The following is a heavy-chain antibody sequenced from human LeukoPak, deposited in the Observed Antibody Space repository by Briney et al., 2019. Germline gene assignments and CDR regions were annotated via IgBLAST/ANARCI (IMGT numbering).Heavy chain of an antibody. D-gene: IGHD3-22*01. CDR3: ARESYYDSSGYWDY. Sequence: SVKVSCKASGGTFSSYAISWVRQAPGQGLEWMGGIIPIFGTANYAQKFQGRVTITADESTSTAYMELSRLRSEDTAVYYCARESYYDSSGYWDYWGQGTLVTVSS. CDR2: IIPIFGTA. J-gene: IGHJ4*02. V-gene: IGHV1-69*13. CDR1: GGTFSSYA.